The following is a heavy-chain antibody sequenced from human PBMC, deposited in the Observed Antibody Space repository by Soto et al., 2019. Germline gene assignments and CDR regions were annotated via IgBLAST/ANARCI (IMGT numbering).Heavy chain of an antibody. CDR2: IYYSGST. CDR1: GGSISSGGYY. CDR3: ARDLIGITMVRGVLTEDYYYYYGMDV. D-gene: IGHD3-10*01. Sequence: SETLSLTCTVSGGSISSGGYYWSWIRQHPGKGQEWIGYIYYSGSTYYNPSLKSRVTISVDTSKNQFSLKLSSVTAADTAVYYCARDLIGITMVRGVLTEDYYYYYGMDVWGQGTTVTVSS. V-gene: IGHV4-31*03. J-gene: IGHJ6*02.